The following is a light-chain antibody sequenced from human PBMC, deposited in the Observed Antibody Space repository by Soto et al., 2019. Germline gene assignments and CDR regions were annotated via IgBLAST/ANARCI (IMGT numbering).Light chain of an antibody. J-gene: IGKJ3*01. CDR3: QQLNSYPLFT. Sequence: DIQLTQSPSFLSASVGDRVTITCRASQGISSYLAWYQQKPGKDPKLLIYAASTLQSGVPSRVSGSGSGTEFTLTISSLQPEDFATYYCQQLNSYPLFTFGPGTKVDIK. CDR2: AAS. V-gene: IGKV1-9*01. CDR1: QGISSY.